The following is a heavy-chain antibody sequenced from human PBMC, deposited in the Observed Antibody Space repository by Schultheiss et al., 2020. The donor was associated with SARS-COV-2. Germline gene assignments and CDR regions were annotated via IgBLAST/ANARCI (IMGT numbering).Heavy chain of an antibody. CDR1: GFTFSGSA. J-gene: IGHJ3*02. CDR2: IRSKANSYAT. CDR3: ARESASSSSVRAFDI. Sequence: GESLKISCAASGFTFSGSAMHWVRQASGKGLEWVGRIRSKANSYATAYAASVKGRFTISRDNAKNTLYLQMNSLRAEDTAVYYCARESASSSSVRAFDIWGQGTMVTVSS. D-gene: IGHD6-6*01. V-gene: IGHV3-73*01.